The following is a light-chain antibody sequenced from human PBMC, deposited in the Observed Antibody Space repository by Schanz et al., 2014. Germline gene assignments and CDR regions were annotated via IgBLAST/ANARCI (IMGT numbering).Light chain of an antibody. CDR2: SAS. CDR1: QNIDSY. Sequence: DIQMNQSPSSLSASIGDRVTITCRTSQNIDSYLNWYQQKPGKAPKVLIHSASFLQRGVPSRFSGSESGTDFTLTISSLQPEDFATYYCQQTYSVPWSFGQGTRLENK. J-gene: IGKJ2*01. V-gene: IGKV1-39*01. CDR3: QQTYSVPWS.